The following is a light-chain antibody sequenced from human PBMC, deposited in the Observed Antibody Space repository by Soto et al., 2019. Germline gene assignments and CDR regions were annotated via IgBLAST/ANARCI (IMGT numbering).Light chain of an antibody. Sequence: EILLTQSPATLSLSPGERATLSCRASQSVAGHLAWYQQKPGQAPSLLIYDASKRATGIPARFSGSGSGTDFNLTISSLQPDDFATYYCQHYNSYSEAFGQGTKVELK. J-gene: IGKJ1*01. V-gene: IGKV3-11*01. CDR3: QHYNSYSEA. CDR2: DAS. CDR1: QSVAGH.